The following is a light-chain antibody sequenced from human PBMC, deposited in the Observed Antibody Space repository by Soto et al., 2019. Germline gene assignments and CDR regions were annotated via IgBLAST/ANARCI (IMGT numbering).Light chain of an antibody. V-gene: IGLV2-11*01. CDR3: CSYAGTYV. CDR2: DVS. CDR1: SSDVGAYNY. Sequence: QSALTQPRSVSGSPGQSVTISCTGTSSDVGAYNYVSWYQQHPGKAPNLMIFDVSQRPSGVPDRFSGSKSGNTASLTISGLQSDDEGDYYCCSYAGTYVFGTGTKHTVL. J-gene: IGLJ1*01.